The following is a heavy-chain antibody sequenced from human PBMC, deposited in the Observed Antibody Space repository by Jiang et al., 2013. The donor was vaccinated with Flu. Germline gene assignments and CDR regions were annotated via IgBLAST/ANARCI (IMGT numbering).Heavy chain of an antibody. Sequence: GLVEALGDPVPHLHCLWSLHHYLLLELDPPVPREGTGVDWSNLLHGGTNYNPSLESRVTMSINTSRNQFSLKLTSVTDADTAVYYCARDILRVGATEYFDYWGQGTLVTVSS. D-gene: IGHD1-26*01. CDR2: LLHGGT. CDR1: SLHHYLL. CDR3: ARDILRVGATEYFDY. J-gene: IGHJ4*02. V-gene: IGHV4-59*01.